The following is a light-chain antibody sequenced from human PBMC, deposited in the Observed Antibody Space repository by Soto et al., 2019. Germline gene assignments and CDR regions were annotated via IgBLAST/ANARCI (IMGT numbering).Light chain of an antibody. CDR3: QHYKSYPWT. CDR2: DAS. CDR1: QSIRMF. V-gene: IGKV1-5*01. Sequence: DIQMTQSPSTLSASVGDRVTITCRASQSIRMFLAWYQQKPGKAPKLLIYDASNSESGVPSRFSGSGSGTEFSLTISNLQPDDFATYYCQHYKSYPWTFGQGTKVEIK. J-gene: IGKJ1*01.